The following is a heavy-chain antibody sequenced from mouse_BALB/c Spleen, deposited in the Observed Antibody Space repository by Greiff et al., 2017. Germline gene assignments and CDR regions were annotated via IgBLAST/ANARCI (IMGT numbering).Heavy chain of an antibody. V-gene: IGHV5-4*02. Sequence: DVKLVESGGGLVKPGGSLKLSCAASGFTFSDYYMYWVRQTPEKRLEWVATISDGGSYTYYPDSVKGRFTISRDNAKNNLYLQMSSLKSEDTAMYYCARGYYGYEAPYFDVWGAGTTVTVAS. CDR2: ISDGGSYT. CDR1: GFTFSDYY. J-gene: IGHJ1*01. D-gene: IGHD2-14*01. CDR3: ARGYYGYEAPYFDV.